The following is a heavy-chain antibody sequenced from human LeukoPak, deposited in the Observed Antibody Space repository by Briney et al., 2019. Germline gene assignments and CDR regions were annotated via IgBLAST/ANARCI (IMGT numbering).Heavy chain of an antibody. J-gene: IGHJ5*02. CDR2: IYYSGST. Sequence: SETLSLTCTVSGGSISSSSYYWGWIRQPPGKGLEWIGSIYYSGSTYYNPSLKSRVTISVDTSKNQFSLKLSSVTAADTAVYYCARHKGTGGWCPNWFDPWGQGTLVTVSS. D-gene: IGHD6-19*01. V-gene: IGHV4-39*01. CDR3: ARHKGTGGWCPNWFDP. CDR1: GGSISSSSYY.